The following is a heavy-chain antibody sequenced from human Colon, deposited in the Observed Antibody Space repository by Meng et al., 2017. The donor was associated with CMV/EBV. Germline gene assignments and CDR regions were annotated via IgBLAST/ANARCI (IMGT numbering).Heavy chain of an antibody. J-gene: IGHJ6*02. CDR2: ISTSGSTG. CDR3: ARGNTGGDFYFFGLDL. Sequence: GESLKISCSASGFPLSDYYIMWIRQAPGKGLEYVAYISTSGSTGYYADSVMGRLTISRDNINNVVTLHMTSLRGDDAGVYYCARGNTGGDFYFFGLDLWGQGTTVTVSS. CDR1: GFPLSDYY. V-gene: IGHV3-11*01. D-gene: IGHD3-10*01.